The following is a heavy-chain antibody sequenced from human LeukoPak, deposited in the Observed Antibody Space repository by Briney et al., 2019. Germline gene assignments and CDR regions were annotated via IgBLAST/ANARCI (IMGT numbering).Heavy chain of an antibody. CDR3: VKDLLGSGDY. CDR1: GFTFSSYG. D-gene: IGHD2-15*01. CDR2: ITGTGFST. Sequence: PGGSLRLSCSASGFTFSSYGMHWVRQAPGKGLKYVSSITGTGFSTYYADSVKGRFTISRDNSNNILYLQMSSLRPEDAAVYYCVKDLLGSGDYWGQGTLVTVSS. J-gene: IGHJ4*02. V-gene: IGHV3-64D*06.